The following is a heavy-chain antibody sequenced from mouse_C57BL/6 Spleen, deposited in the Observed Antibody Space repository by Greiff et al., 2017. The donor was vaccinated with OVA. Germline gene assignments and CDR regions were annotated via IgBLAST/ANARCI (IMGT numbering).Heavy chain of an antibody. Sequence: VQLQQSGPELVKPGASVKISCKASGYAFSSSWMNWVKQRPGKGLEWIGRIYPGDGDTNYNGKFKGKATLTADKSSSTAYMQLSSLTSEDSAVYFCARLPYSNYEYFDVWGTGTTVTVSS. CDR3: ARLPYSNYEYFDV. J-gene: IGHJ1*03. D-gene: IGHD2-5*01. CDR1: GYAFSSSW. V-gene: IGHV1-82*01. CDR2: IYPGDGDT.